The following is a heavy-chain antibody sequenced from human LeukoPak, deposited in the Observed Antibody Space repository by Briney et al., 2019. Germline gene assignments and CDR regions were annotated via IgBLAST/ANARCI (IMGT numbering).Heavy chain of an antibody. CDR1: GFTFSSYA. Sequence: GGSLRLSCAASGFTFSSYAMSWVRQAPGKGLEWVSAISGSGGSTYYADSVKGRFTISRDSAKYTAYLQMNSLSTEDTAVYYCSNLRLGSPKGVRLDDWGQGTLVTVSS. CDR2: ISGSGGST. D-gene: IGHD3-16*01. J-gene: IGHJ4*02. CDR3: SNLRLGSPKGVRLDD. V-gene: IGHV3-23*01.